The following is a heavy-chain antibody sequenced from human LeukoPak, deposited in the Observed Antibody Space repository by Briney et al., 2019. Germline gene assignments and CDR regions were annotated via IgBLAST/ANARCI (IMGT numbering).Heavy chain of an antibody. Sequence: KPSETLSLTCTVSGDSINSYYWSWVRQPPGKRLEWIGYIYYSGTTNYNPSLKSRVTLSVDTSKNQFSLRLRSVTAADTAVYYCASGTTTKGFGYWGQGTLITVSS. CDR1: GDSINSYY. CDR3: ASGTTTKGFGY. V-gene: IGHV4-59*01. J-gene: IGHJ4*02. CDR2: IYYSGTT. D-gene: IGHD1-7*01.